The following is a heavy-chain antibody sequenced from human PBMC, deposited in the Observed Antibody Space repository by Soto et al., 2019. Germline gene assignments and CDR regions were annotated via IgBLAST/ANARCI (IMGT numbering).Heavy chain of an antibody. J-gene: IGHJ6*02. CDR2: INHSGST. Sequence: SETLSLTCAVYGGSFSGYYWSWIRQPPGKGLEWIGDINHSGSTNYNPSLKSRVTISVDTSKNQFSLKLSSVTAADTAVYYCARGLLWLGELLGRHYYYGMDVWGQGTTVTVSS. CDR3: ARGLLWLGELLGRHYYYGMDV. D-gene: IGHD3-10*01. V-gene: IGHV4-34*01. CDR1: GGSFSGYY.